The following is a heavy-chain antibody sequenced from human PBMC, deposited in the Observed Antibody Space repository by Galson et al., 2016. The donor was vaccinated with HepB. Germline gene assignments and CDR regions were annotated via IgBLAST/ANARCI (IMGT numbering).Heavy chain of an antibody. CDR1: GFTFNNYG. CDR3: AKDRLGLQLWFIFHY. CDR2: IAHDGSNK. V-gene: IGHV3-30*18. J-gene: IGHJ4*02. Sequence: SLRLSCAASGFTFNNYGMHWVRQAPGKGLEWVAVIAHDGSNKYYADSVKGRFTISRDNSKNTLYLQMNSLRAEDTAVYYCAKDRLGLQLWFIFHYWGQGTLVTVSS. D-gene: IGHD5-18*01.